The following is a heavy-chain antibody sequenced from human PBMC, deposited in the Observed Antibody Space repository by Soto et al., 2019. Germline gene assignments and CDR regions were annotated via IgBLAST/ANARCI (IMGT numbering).Heavy chain of an antibody. D-gene: IGHD2-2*01. CDR3: ANFPYCSSTSCYYYYYYGMDV. J-gene: IGHJ6*02. V-gene: IGHV3-23*01. CDR2: ISGSGGST. CDR1: GFPFSSYA. Sequence: PGGSLTLSCAASGFPFSSYAMSWVRQAPGKGLEWVSAISGSGGSTYYADSVKGRFTISRDNSKNTLYLQMNSLRAEDTAVYYCANFPYCSSTSCYYYYYYGMDVWGQGTTVTVSS.